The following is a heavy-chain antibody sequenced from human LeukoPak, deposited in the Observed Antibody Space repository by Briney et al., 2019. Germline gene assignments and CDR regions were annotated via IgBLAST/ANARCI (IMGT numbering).Heavy chain of an antibody. CDR1: GFIVSTNY. Sequence: GGSLRLSCAASGFIVSTNYMSWVRQAPGKGLEWVSVLYSGGTTYYADSVKGRFTISRDNSKNTLYLQMNSLRAEDTAVYYCAKDPRYFDYWGQGTLVTVSS. D-gene: IGHD3-9*01. CDR2: LYSGGTT. V-gene: IGHV3-66*01. J-gene: IGHJ4*02. CDR3: AKDPRYFDY.